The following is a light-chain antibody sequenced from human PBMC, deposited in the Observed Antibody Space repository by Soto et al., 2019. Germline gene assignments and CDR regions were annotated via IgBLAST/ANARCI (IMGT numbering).Light chain of an antibody. V-gene: IGLV3-21*04. CDR3: QVWDSSADHPGA. J-gene: IGLJ2*01. CDR1: NIGSKT. CDR2: YDI. Sequence: SYELTQPPSVSVAPGKTASITCGGKNIGSKTVHWYQQKPGQAPVLVIYYDIDRPSGIPERFSGSNSGNTATLTISRVEAGDEADYYCQVWDSSADHPGAFGGGTKVTVL.